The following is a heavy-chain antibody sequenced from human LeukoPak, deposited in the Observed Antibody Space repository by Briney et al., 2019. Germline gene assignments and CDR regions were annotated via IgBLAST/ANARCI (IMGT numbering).Heavy chain of an antibody. Sequence: SVKVSCKASGGTFSSYAINWVRQAPGQGLEWMGGIIPIFGTANYAQKFQGRVTITADESTSTAYMELSSLRSEDTAVYYCARTALAYCGGDCRSPFDYWAQGTLVTVSS. CDR3: ARTALAYCGGDCRSPFDY. CDR2: IIPIFGTA. V-gene: IGHV1-69*13. CDR1: GGTFSSYA. D-gene: IGHD2-21*02. J-gene: IGHJ4*02.